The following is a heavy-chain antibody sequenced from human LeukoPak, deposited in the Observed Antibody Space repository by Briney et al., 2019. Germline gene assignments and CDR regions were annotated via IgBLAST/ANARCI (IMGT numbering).Heavy chain of an antibody. Sequence: PGRSLRLSCTASGFTFGDYAMSWFRQAPGKGLEWVGFIRSKAYGGTTEYAASVKGRFTISRDDSKSIAYLQMNSLKTEDTAVYYCTRAPSEYSSSCHTPSVDYWGQGTLVTVSS. V-gene: IGHV3-49*03. CDR2: IRSKAYGGTT. CDR3: TRAPSEYSSSCHTPSVDY. J-gene: IGHJ4*02. CDR1: GFTFGDYA. D-gene: IGHD6-6*01.